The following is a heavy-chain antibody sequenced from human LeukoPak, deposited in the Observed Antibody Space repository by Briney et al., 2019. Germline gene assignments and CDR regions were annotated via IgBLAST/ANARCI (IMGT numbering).Heavy chain of an antibody. V-gene: IGHV3-23*01. D-gene: IGHD2-2*01. CDR2: IICSGGST. Sequence: PGGSLRLSCAASGFTFSSYAMSWVRQAPGKGLEGVSAIICSGGSTYYAVSVRGRFTIDRYNYKNTLYLQMNSLRAEDTAVYYCAKVGYCSSTSCSDAFDIWGQGTMVTVSS. CDR3: AKVGYCSSTSCSDAFDI. J-gene: IGHJ3*02. CDR1: GFTFSSYA.